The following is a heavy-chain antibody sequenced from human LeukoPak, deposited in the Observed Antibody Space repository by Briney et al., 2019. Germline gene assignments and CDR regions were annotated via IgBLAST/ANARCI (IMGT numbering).Heavy chain of an antibody. Sequence: SVKVSCKASGYTFTTYGINWVRQAPGQGLEWMGRIIPIFGTANYAQKFQGRVTITTDESTSTAYMELSSLRSEDTAVYYCARLGLGFFDYWGQGTLVTVSS. D-gene: IGHD3/OR15-3a*01. CDR2: IIPIFGTA. V-gene: IGHV1-69*05. CDR1: GYTFTTYG. CDR3: ARLGLGFFDY. J-gene: IGHJ4*02.